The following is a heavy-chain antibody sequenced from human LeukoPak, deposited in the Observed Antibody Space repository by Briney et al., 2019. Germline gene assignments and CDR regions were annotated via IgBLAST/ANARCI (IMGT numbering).Heavy chain of an antibody. J-gene: IGHJ4*02. CDR3: ARDSSLLTYPTYYFDY. CDR1: GFTVSSNY. Sequence: GGSLRLSCAASGFTVSSNYMSWVRQAPGKGLEWVSVIYSGGSTYYADSVKGRFTISRDNSKNTLYLQMNSLRAEDTAVYYCARDSSLLTYPTYYFDYWGQGTLVTVSS. CDR2: IYSGGST. V-gene: IGHV3-66*01.